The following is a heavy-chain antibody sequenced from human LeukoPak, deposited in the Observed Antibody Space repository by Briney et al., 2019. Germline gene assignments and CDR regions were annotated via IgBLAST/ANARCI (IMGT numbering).Heavy chain of an antibody. CDR2: IYPGDSDT. D-gene: IGHD2-8*01. J-gene: IGHJ3*02. Sequence: GESLKISCKGSGYSFTSYWLGWVRQMPGKGLEGMGIIYPGDSDTRYSPSLQGHITISADKSINAAYLQWSSLKASDTAMYYCARRRCTNEVCYAGGAFDIWGQGTVVTVSS. CDR3: ARRRCTNEVCYAGGAFDI. CDR1: GYSFTSYW. V-gene: IGHV5-51*01.